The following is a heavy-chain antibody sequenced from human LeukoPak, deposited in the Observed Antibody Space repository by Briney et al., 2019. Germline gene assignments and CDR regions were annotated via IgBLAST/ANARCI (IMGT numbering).Heavy chain of an antibody. J-gene: IGHJ4*02. CDR1: GFTFSLYG. CDR2: ISGSGYST. Sequence: GGSLRLSCAASGFTFSLYGMSWVRQAPGKGLEWVSTISGSGYSTYYADSVKGRFTISRDNSKNTLYLQMNSLRAEDTAVYYCARRAGAYSHPYDYWGQGTLVTVSS. D-gene: IGHD4/OR15-4a*01. CDR3: ARRAGAYSHPYDY. V-gene: IGHV3-23*01.